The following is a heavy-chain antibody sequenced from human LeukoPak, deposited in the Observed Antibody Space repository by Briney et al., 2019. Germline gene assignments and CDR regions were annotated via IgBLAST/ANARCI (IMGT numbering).Heavy chain of an antibody. V-gene: IGHV3-23*01. CDR3: AKSQGLIAVVDYYFAY. J-gene: IGHJ4*02. CDR1: GFTFSSYA. CDR2: ISGSGGST. D-gene: IGHD3-22*01. Sequence: PGGSLRLSCAASGFTFSSYAMSWVRQAPGKGLEWVSAISGSGGSTYYADSVKGRFTISRDNSKNTLYLQMNSLRAEDTAVYYCAKSQGLIAVVDYYFAYWGQGTLVTVSS.